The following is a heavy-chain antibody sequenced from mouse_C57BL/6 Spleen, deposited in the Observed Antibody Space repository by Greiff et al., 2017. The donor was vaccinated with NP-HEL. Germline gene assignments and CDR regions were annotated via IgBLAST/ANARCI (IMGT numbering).Heavy chain of an antibody. Sequence: QVHVKQSGAELVRPGASVTLSCKASGYTFTDYEMHWVKQTPVHGLEWIGAIDPETGGTAYNQKFKGKAILTADKSSSTAYMELRSLTSEDSAVYYCTRSSGSGYGWFAYWGQGTLVTVSA. CDR3: TRSSGSGYGWFAY. D-gene: IGHD3-2*02. CDR2: IDPETGGT. J-gene: IGHJ3*01. V-gene: IGHV1-15*01. CDR1: GYTFTDYE.